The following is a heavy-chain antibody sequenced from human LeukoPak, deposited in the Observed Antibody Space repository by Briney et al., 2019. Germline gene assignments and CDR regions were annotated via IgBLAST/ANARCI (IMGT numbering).Heavy chain of an antibody. D-gene: IGHD2-2*01. CDR2: MNPNSGNT. CDR1: GYTFTSYD. J-gene: IGHJ4*02. CDR3: ARSGFCSSTSCYGFIDY. Sequence: ASVKVSCKASGYTFTSYDINWVRQATGQGLEWMGWMNPNSGNTNYAQKVQGRVTMTTDTSTGTAYMELRSLRSDDTAVYYCARSGFCSSTSCYGFIDYWGQGTLVTVSS. V-gene: IGHV1-8*01.